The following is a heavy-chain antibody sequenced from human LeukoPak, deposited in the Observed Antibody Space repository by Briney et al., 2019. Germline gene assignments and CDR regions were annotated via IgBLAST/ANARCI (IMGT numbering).Heavy chain of an antibody. D-gene: IGHD3-22*01. CDR2: IKQDGSEK. CDR3: ARRTNYYDSSGYFEDAFDI. J-gene: IGHJ3*02. Sequence: PGGSLRLSCAASGFTFSSYWMSWVRQAPGKGLEWVANIKQDGSEKYYVDSVKGRFTISRDNAKNSLYLQMNSLRAEDTAVYYCARRTNYYDSSGYFEDAFDIWGQGTMVTVSS. V-gene: IGHV3-7*01. CDR1: GFTFSSYW.